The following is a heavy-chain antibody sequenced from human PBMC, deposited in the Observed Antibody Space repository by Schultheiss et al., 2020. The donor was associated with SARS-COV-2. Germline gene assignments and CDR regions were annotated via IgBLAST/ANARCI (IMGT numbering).Heavy chain of an antibody. D-gene: IGHD3-9*01. V-gene: IGHV1-3*01. CDR1: GYTFTSYA. J-gene: IGHJ4*02. Sequence: ASVKVSCKASGYTFTSYAMHWVRQAPGQRLEWMGWINAGNGNTNYAQKLQGRVTMTTDTSTSTAYMELRSLRSEDTAVYYCARALTYYDILTGYSVMGYWGQGTLVTVSS. CDR2: INAGNGNT. CDR3: ARALTYYDILTGYSVMGY.